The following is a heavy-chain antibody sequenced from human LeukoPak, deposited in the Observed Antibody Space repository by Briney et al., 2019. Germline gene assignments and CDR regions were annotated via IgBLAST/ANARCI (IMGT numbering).Heavy chain of an antibody. V-gene: IGHV3-7*01. CDR1: GFTFSSYW. Sequence: GGSLRLSCAASGFTFSSYWISWVRQAPGKGLEWVANIKQDGSEKYYVDSVKGRFTISRDNAKNSLYLQMNSLRAEDTAVYYCAREVAGFDYWGQGTLVTVSS. CDR2: IKQDGSEK. J-gene: IGHJ4*02. D-gene: IGHD6-19*01. CDR3: AREVAGFDY.